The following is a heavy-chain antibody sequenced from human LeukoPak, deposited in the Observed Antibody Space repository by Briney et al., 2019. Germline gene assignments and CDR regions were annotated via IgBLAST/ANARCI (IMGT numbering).Heavy chain of an antibody. D-gene: IGHD4-17*01. CDR1: GFTFSSYS. CDR3: ARASYGDYLFDY. V-gene: IGHV3-21*01. J-gene: IGHJ4*02. Sequence: GGSLRLSCAASGFTFSSYSMNWVRQAPGKGLEWVSSISSSSTYIYYADSVKGRFTISRDNAKNSLYLQMNSLRAEDTAVYYCARASYGDYLFDYWGQGTLVTVSP. CDR2: ISSSSTYI.